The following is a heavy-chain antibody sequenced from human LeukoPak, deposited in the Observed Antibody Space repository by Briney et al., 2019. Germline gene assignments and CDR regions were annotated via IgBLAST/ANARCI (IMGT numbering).Heavy chain of an antibody. D-gene: IGHD3-10*01. CDR2: VHHTGST. J-gene: IGHJ5*02. CDR3: ARDWGFGDCEDWFDP. V-gene: IGHV4-38-2*02. CDR1: GYSLSRGYY. Sequence: SETLSLTCIVSGYSLSRGYYWGWIRQPPGKGLEWIGSVHHTGSTYYNPSLRSRVSISVEKSTNHISLEVTSVTAADTAVYYCARDWGFGDCEDWFDPWGQGTLVTVSS.